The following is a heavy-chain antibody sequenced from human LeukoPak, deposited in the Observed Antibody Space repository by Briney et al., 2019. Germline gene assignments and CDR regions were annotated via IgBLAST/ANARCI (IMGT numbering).Heavy chain of an antibody. J-gene: IGHJ4*02. Sequence: ASVTVSCKASGYTFTSYGISWVRQAPGQGLEWMGWISAYNGNTNYAQKLQGRVTMTTDTSTSTAYMELRSLRSDDTAVYYCARAYIVGAAAGHDYWGQGTLVTVSP. D-gene: IGHD6-13*01. V-gene: IGHV1-18*01. CDR3: ARAYIVGAAAGHDY. CDR2: ISAYNGNT. CDR1: GYTFTSYG.